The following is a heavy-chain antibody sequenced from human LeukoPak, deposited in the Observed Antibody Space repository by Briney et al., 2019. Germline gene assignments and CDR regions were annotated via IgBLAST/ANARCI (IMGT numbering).Heavy chain of an antibody. D-gene: IGHD6-19*01. Sequence: ASVKASCKVSGYTLTELSMHWVRQAPGKGLEWMGGFDPEDGETIYAQKFQGRVTTTEDTSTDTAYMELSSLRSEDTAVYYCATQGYSSVAKHYFDYWGQGTLVTVSS. J-gene: IGHJ4*02. CDR3: ATQGYSSVAKHYFDY. CDR1: GYTLTELS. V-gene: IGHV1-24*01. CDR2: FDPEDGET.